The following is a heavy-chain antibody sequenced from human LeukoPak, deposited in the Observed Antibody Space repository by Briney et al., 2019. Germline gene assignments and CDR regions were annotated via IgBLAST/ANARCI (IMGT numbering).Heavy chain of an antibody. J-gene: IGHJ4*02. CDR1: GFTVSSNY. V-gene: IGHV3-53*01. D-gene: IGHD6-19*01. CDR3: ARGLMYSSGWYESFDY. CDR2: IYSGGST. Sequence: GGSLKLSCAASGFTVSSNYMSWVRQAPGKGLEWVSVIYSGGSTYYADSVKGRFTTSRDNSKNTLYLQMNSLRAEDTAVYYCARGLMYSSGWYESFDYWGQGTLVTVSS.